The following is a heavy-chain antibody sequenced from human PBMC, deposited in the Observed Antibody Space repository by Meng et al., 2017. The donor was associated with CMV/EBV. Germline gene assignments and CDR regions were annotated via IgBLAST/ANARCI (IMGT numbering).Heavy chain of an antibody. CDR1: FSSYS. CDR3: ARDAEYYDILTGHSYFDY. Sequence: FSSYSMNWVRQAPGKGLEWVSSISSSSSYIYYADSVKGRFTISRDNAKNSLYLQMNSLRAEDAAVYYCARDAEYYDILTGHSYFDYWGQGTLVTVSS. CDR2: ISSSSSYI. V-gene: IGHV3-21*01. J-gene: IGHJ4*02. D-gene: IGHD3-9*01.